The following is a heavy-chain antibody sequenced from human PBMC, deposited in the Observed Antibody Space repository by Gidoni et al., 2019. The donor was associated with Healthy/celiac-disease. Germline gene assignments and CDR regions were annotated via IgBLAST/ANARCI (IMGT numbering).Heavy chain of an antibody. CDR1: GYTFTGYY. Sequence: QVQLVQSGAEVKKPGASVKVSCQASGYTFTGYYMHWVRQAPGQGGAWMGWLNPNSGGTNYAKKFQGRVTMTRDTSISTAYMELSRRRTDDTAVYYCARVRRGTGTLVDYWGQGTLVTVSS. CDR3: ARVRRGTGTLVDY. J-gene: IGHJ4*02. D-gene: IGHD1-1*01. CDR2: LNPNSGGT. V-gene: IGHV1-2*02.